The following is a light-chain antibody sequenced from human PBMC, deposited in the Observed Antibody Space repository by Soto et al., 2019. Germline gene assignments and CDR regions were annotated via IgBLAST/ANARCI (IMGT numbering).Light chain of an antibody. J-gene: IGKJ3*01. CDR2: DAS. Sequence: ETVLTQSPATLSLSPGERATLSCRASPSISTDLAWYQQKPGQAPRLLIHDASQRATGIPARFSGSGSGTDFTLSISSLEPEDVAVYDWQNRYGFTFGPGTKVDIK. V-gene: IGKV3-11*01. CDR1: PSISTD. CDR3: QNRYGFT.